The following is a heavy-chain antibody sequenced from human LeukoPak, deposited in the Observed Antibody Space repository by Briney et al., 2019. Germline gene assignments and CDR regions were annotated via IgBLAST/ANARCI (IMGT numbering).Heavy chain of an antibody. CDR3: AKDHRVLRFLEWLLIDGFDI. CDR1: GFTFSSYA. D-gene: IGHD3-3*01. J-gene: IGHJ3*02. CDR2: ISGSGGST. V-gene: IGHV3-23*01. Sequence: PGGSLRLSCAASGFTFSSYAMSWVRQAPGKGLEWVLAISGSGGSTYYADSVKGRFTISRDNSKNTLYLQMNSLRAEDTAVYYCAKDHRVLRFLEWLLIDGFDIWGQGTMVTVSS.